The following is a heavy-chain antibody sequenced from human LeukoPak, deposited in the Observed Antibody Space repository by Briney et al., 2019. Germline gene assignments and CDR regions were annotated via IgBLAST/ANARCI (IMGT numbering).Heavy chain of an antibody. Sequence: SETLSLTCDVYGGSFSGYYCSWIHQPPGKGLEWIGEINHSGSTNYNPSLKSRVTISVDTSKNQFSLKLSSVTAADTAVYYCARGYGDYELDYWGQGTLVTVSS. CDR1: GGSFSGYY. V-gene: IGHV4-34*01. CDR2: INHSGST. CDR3: ARGYGDYELDY. D-gene: IGHD4-17*01. J-gene: IGHJ4*02.